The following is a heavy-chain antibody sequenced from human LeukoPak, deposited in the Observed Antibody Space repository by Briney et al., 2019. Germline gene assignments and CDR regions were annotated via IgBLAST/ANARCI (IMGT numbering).Heavy chain of an antibody. CDR1: GYTFTSYD. CDR2: MNPNSGST. V-gene: IGHV1-8*01. J-gene: IGHJ3*02. D-gene: IGHD3-10*01. CDR3: ARSGSPVGHAFDI. Sequence: GASVKVSCKASGYTFTSYDINWVRQATGQGLEWMGWMNPNSGSTGYAQKFQGRVTMTRNTSISTAYMELSSLRSEDTAVYYCARSGSPVGHAFDIWGQGTMVTVSS.